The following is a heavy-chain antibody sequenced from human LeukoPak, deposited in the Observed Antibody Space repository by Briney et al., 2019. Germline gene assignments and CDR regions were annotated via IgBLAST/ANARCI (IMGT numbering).Heavy chain of an antibody. V-gene: IGHV4-4*02. D-gene: IGHD6-13*01. CDR2: IYHSGST. Sequence: SGTLSLTCAVSGGSISSSNWWSWVRQPPGKGLEWIGEIYHSGSTNYNPSLKSRVTISVDKSKNQFSLKLSSVTAADTAVYYYATRLSSSWPFDYWGQGTLVTVSS. CDR1: GGSISSSNW. CDR3: ATRLSSSWPFDY. J-gene: IGHJ4*02.